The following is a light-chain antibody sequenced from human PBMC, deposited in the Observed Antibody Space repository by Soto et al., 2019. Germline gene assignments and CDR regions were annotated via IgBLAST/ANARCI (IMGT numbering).Light chain of an antibody. CDR1: QSVLYSSNNKNC. Sequence: DIVMTQSPGSLAVSLGERATINCESSQSVLYSSNNKNCLAWYQQKPGQPPKLLIYWAYIRESGVPDRFSGGGSGTDFTLTISGLQAEDVAVYYCQQYCVRPWTFGQGTKVEIK. CDR3: QQYCVRPWT. J-gene: IGKJ1*01. V-gene: IGKV4-1*01. CDR2: WAY.